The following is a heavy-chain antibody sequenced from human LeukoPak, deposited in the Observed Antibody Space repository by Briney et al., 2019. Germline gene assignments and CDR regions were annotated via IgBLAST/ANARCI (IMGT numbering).Heavy chain of an antibody. V-gene: IGHV3-69-1*01. CDR2: MTRTSAI. CDR1: GFTFSSYS. Sequence: GGSLRLSCAASGFTFSSYSMNWVRQAPGKGLEWVATMTRTSAIYYADSVKGRFTISRDNARNSVYLQMNSLRDDDTAVYSCARAQTMFWEFDGFDIWGRGTKVTVSS. J-gene: IGHJ3*02. CDR3: ARAQTMFWEFDGFDI. D-gene: IGHD3-10*02.